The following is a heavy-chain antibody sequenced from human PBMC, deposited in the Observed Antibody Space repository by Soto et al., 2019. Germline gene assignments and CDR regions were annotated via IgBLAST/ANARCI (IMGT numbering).Heavy chain of an antibody. CDR2: IYYSGST. V-gene: IGHV4-39*01. D-gene: IGHD3-16*01. CDR1: GGSISSSSYY. CDR3: ARSNYDYIWGSYFDY. Sequence: QLQLQESGPGLVKPSETLSLTCTVSGGSISSSSYYWGWIRQPPGKGLEWIGSIYYSGSTYYNPSLKSRVTISVDTSKNQFSLKLSSVTAADTAVYYCARSNYDYIWGSYFDYWGQGTLVTVSS. J-gene: IGHJ4*02.